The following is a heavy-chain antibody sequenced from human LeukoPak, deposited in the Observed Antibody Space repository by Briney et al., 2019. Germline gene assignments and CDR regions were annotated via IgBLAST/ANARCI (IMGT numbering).Heavy chain of an antibody. CDR2: INPNSGGT. CDR3: AFVEYYDSSGYSLGAFDI. V-gene: IGHV1-2*02. D-gene: IGHD3-22*01. Sequence: ASVKVSCKASGYTFTGYYMHWVRQAPGRGLEWMGWINPNSGGTNYAQKFQGRVTMTRDTSISTAYMELSRLRSDDTAVYYCAFVEYYDSSGYSLGAFDIWGQGTMVTVSS. CDR1: GYTFTGYY. J-gene: IGHJ3*02.